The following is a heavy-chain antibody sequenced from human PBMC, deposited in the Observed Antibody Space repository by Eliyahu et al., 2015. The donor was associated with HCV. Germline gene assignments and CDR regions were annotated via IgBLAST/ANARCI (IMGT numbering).Heavy chain of an antibody. CDR2: ISPSGNNI. Sequence: EVQLLESGGGLVQPGGSLRLSCAASGFTFSNYVMTWVRQAPGKGLGWVSAISPSGNNIFYTDSVKGRFTVSRDNSKNTLDLRMNILRAEDTAVYFCAKLKSPMRDYYDLGVQLADDYWGQGTLVTVSS. D-gene: IGHD3-22*01. J-gene: IGHJ4*02. V-gene: IGHV3-23*01. CDR3: AKLKSPMRDYYDLGVQLADDY. CDR1: GFTFSNYV.